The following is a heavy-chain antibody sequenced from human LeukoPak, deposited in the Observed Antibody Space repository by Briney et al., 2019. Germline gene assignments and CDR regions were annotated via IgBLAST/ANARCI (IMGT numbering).Heavy chain of an antibody. CDR3: ARDRYGGYDFDY. CDR2: IYYSGTT. CDR1: GGSISSGDYY. D-gene: IGHD5-12*01. V-gene: IGHV4-31*03. Sequence: SETLAPTCTVSGGSISSGDYYWGWIRQHPGKGLEWIGHIYYSGTTYYNPSLRSRVTISVDTSKNQCSLKLNSVTAADTAVYYCARDRYGGYDFDYWGQGTLVSVSS. J-gene: IGHJ4*02.